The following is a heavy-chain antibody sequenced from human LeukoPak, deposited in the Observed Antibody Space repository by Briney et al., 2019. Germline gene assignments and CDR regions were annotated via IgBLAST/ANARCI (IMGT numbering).Heavy chain of an antibody. J-gene: IGHJ4*02. CDR1: GASINRHY. CDR3: ARTSSSWL. D-gene: IGHD6-13*01. CDR2: IYDIGSS. V-gene: IGHV4-59*11. Sequence: WETLSLPCSVSGASINRHYRSWIRQPPGKGLEWIVCIYDIGSSDYNPSLKSRVTISVDTSKNQFSLKLTSVTAADTAMYYCARTSSSWLWGQGTLVTVSS.